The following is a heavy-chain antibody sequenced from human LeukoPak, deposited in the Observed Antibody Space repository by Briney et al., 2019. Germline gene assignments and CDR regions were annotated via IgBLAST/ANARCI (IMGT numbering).Heavy chain of an antibody. CDR3: ARTLGVPSAFDP. CDR1: GFTFSGFY. CDR2: ISGSTIYI. D-gene: IGHD2-2*01. J-gene: IGHJ5*02. Sequence: GGSLRLSCAASGFTFSGFYMNWVRQAPGKGLEWVSTISGSTIYIYYADSVKGRFTISRDNAKNSLSLQMNSLRAEDTAVYYCARTLGVPSAFDPWGQGTLVTVSS. V-gene: IGHV3-21*06.